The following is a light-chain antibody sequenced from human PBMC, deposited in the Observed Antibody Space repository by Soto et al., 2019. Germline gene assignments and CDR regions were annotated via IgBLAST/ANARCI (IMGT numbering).Light chain of an antibody. CDR2: DVS. V-gene: IGLV2-14*01. Sequence: QSVLTPPASVSWSPGHSITISCPGTSSDIGGYDYVSWYQQYPGKAPKLMIYDVSNRPSGVSDRFSGSKSANTASLTISGLQAEDEADYYCNSYTTSSSLYVFGTGTKVTVL. CDR3: NSYTTSSSLYV. CDR1: SSDIGGYDY. J-gene: IGLJ1*01.